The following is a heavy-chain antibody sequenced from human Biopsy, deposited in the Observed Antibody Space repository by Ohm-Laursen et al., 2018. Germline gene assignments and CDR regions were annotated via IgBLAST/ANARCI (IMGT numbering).Heavy chain of an antibody. V-gene: IGHV1-18*04. Sequence: ASVKVSCKASGYTFTSYYMHWVRQAPGQGLEWMGWINAYNGNTNYAQKLQGRVTMTTDTSTSTAYMELRSLRSDDTALYYCARDRTPYYDFWSGKSFDNWFDPWGQGTLVTVSS. J-gene: IGHJ5*02. D-gene: IGHD3-3*01. CDR2: INAYNGNT. CDR3: ARDRTPYYDFWSGKSFDNWFDP. CDR1: GYTFTSYY.